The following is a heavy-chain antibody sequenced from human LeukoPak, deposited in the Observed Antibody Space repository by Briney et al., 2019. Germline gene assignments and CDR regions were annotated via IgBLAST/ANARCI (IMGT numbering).Heavy chain of an antibody. CDR3: ASAYDLPY. J-gene: IGHJ4*02. D-gene: IGHD5-12*01. CDR2: ISRSGSTI. CDR1: GFTFSSYE. V-gene: IGHV3-48*03. Sequence: GGSLRLSRAASGFTFSSYEMNWVRQAPGKGLEWVSYISRSGSTIYYADSVKGRFTISRDNAKNSLYLQMNSLRVEDTAVYYCASAYDLPYWGQGTLVTVSS.